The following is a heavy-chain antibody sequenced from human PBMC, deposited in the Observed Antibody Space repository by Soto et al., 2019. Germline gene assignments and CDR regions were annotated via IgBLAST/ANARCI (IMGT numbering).Heavy chain of an antibody. CDR2: ISYSSSII. V-gene: IGHV3-48*01. Sequence: GGSLRLSCSASGFTFSSYSMNWVRQAPGKGLEWVSHISYSSSIIYYADSVKGRFFISRDNAMNSLYLQMNSLRAEDTAVYFCAKTSTYCASNSCYSYWGQGTLVTVSS. CDR1: GFTFSSYS. J-gene: IGHJ4*02. CDR3: AKTSTYCASNSCYSY. D-gene: IGHD2-2*01.